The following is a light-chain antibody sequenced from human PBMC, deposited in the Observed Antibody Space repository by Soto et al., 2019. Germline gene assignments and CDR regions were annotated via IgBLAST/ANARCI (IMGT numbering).Light chain of an antibody. J-gene: IGKJ5*01. Sequence: EIVLTPSPSTLSLSPGERATLSCSASQIVTSSYLAWYQQKPGQAPMLLISGVSSRATGIPDRFRDSGSGTDFTLDLGKLEPEDFAVYFCHEYGSSPPVTFGQGPRLEIK. CDR2: GVS. CDR1: QIVTSSY. CDR3: HEYGSSPPVT. V-gene: IGKV3-20*01.